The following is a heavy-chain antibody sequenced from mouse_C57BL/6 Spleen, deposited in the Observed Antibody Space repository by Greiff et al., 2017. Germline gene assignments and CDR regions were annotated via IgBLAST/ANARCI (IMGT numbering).Heavy chain of an antibody. CDR1: GYTFTSYW. J-gene: IGHJ2*01. D-gene: IGHD1-1*01. V-gene: IGHV1-59*01. CDR2: IDPSDSYT. CDR3: ASQFITTVEGDY. Sequence: QVQLQQPGAELVRPGTSVKLSCKASGYTFTSYWMHWVKQRPGQGLEWIGVIDPSDSYTKYNRKFKGKATLTVDTSSSTAYMQLSSLTSEDSAVYYCASQFITTVEGDYWGQGTTLTVSS.